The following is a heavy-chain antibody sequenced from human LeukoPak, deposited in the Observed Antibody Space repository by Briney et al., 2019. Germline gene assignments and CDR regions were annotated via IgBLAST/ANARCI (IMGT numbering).Heavy chain of an antibody. D-gene: IGHD2-21*01. V-gene: IGHV4-59*08. J-gene: IGHJ4*02. CDR1: GGSISGYY. CDR2: IYSSGSSGST. CDR3: ASHYFDISDSYSFDS. Sequence: PSETLSLTCTVCGGSISGYYWSWIRQPPGKGLEWIGYIYSSGSSGSTNHNPSLESRVTISLDTSEKQFSLKLSAVTAADTAVYYCASHYFDISDSYSFDSWGQGILVTVSS.